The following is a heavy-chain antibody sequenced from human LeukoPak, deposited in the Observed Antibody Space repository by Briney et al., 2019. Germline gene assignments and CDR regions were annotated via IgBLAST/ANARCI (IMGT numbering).Heavy chain of an antibody. CDR1: GFTFSSYG. Sequence: GSLRLSCAASGFTFSSYGMHWVRQAPGKGLEWVAFIRYDGSNKYYADSVKGRFTISRDNSKNTLYLQMNSLRAEDTAVYYCAKDEWQLVTNWFDPWGQGTLVTVSS. J-gene: IGHJ5*02. V-gene: IGHV3-30*02. CDR3: AKDEWQLVTNWFDP. D-gene: IGHD6-6*01. CDR2: IRYDGSNK.